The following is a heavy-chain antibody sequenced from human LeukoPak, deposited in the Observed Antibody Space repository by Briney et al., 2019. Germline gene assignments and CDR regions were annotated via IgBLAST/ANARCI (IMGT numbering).Heavy chain of an antibody. CDR3: ARVCYYDSSGYAH. V-gene: IGHV3-53*01. J-gene: IGHJ4*02. CDR1: GFTVSSNY. CDR2: IYSGGST. D-gene: IGHD3-22*01. Sequence: GGSLRLSCAASGFTVSSNYMSWVRQAPGKGLEWVSVIYSGGSTYYADSVKGRFTISRDNSKNTLYLQMNSLRAEDTAVYYCARVCYYDSSGYAHWGQGTLVTVSS.